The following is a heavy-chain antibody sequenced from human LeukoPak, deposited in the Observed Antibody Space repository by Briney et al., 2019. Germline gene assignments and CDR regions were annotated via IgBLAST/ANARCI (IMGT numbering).Heavy chain of an antibody. CDR3: AKTRPEYSSSSPGFDP. V-gene: IGHV3-21*01. J-gene: IGHJ5*02. CDR1: GFTFSSYS. CDR2: ISSSSSYI. Sequence: GGSLRLSCAASGFTFSSYSMNWVRQAPGKGLGWVSSISSSSSYIYYADSVKGRVTISRDNAKNSLYLQMNSLRAEDTAVYYCAKTRPEYSSSSPGFDPWGQGTLVTVSS. D-gene: IGHD6-6*01.